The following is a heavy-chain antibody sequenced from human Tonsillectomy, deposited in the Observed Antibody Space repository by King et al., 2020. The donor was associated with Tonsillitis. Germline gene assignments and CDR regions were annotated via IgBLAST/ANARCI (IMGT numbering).Heavy chain of an antibody. J-gene: IGHJ5*02. CDR2: IYHSGTT. CDR3: ASEYHDILTGNYNGFDP. Sequence: LQLQESGSGLVKPSQTLSLTCAVSGGSISRGGYSWGWIRQPPGKGLEWIGYIYHSGTTYYNPSLKSRVTISADRSRNQFSLNLRSVTAADTAVYYCASEYHDILTGNYNGFDPWGQGTLVTVSS. D-gene: IGHD3-9*01. V-gene: IGHV4-30-2*01. CDR1: GGSISRGGYS.